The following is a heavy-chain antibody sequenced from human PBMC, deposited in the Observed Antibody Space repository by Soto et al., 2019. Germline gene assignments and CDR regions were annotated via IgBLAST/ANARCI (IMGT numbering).Heavy chain of an antibody. Sequence: SETLSLTCTVRSGSISSGGYYWSLILQHPWNGLEWIGYLYYSGSTNYNPSLQSRVTISVDKSKNQFSLKLSSVTAADTDVYYCAGPGIAEAGTEGDYYYGMDVWGKGITVTVSS. CDR2: LYYSGST. J-gene: IGHJ6*04. CDR3: AGPGIAEAGTEGDYYYGMDV. CDR1: SGSISSGGYY. D-gene: IGHD6-13*01. V-gene: IGHV4-31*02.